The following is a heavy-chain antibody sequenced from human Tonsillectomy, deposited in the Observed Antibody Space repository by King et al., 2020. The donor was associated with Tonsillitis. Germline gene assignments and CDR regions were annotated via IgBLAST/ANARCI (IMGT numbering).Heavy chain of an antibody. Sequence: VQLVESGGGVVQPGGSLRLSCAASGFTFRSYGMHWVRQAPGKGLEGVAFIRYDGTNKYYADSVKGRFTISRDNSKNTLYLQMNSLRAEDTAVYYSAKDEDPRYGDSHFDNWGPGTLVT. J-gene: IGHJ4*02. CDR2: IRYDGTNK. CDR1: GFTFRSYG. V-gene: IGHV3-30*02. CDR3: AKDEDPRYGDSHFDN. D-gene: IGHD4-17*01.